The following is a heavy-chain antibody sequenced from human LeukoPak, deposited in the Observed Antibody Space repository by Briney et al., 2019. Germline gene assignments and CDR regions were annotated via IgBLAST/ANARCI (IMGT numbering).Heavy chain of an antibody. V-gene: IGHV4-59*08. CDR3: ARTGSGSYFRRFDP. D-gene: IGHD3-10*01. J-gene: IGHJ5*02. Sequence: SETLSLTCTVSGGSISSYYWSWIRQPPGKGLEWIGYIYYSGSTNYNPSLKSRATISVDTSKNQFSLKLSSVTAADTAVYYCARTGSGSYFRRFDPWGQGALVTVSS. CDR2: IYYSGST. CDR1: GGSISSYY.